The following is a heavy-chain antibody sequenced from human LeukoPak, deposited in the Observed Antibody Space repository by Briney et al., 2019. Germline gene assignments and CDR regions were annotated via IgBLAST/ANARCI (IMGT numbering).Heavy chain of an antibody. CDR1: GFTSRNYP. Sequence: PGGSLRLSCEPSGFTSRNYPMSWVRQALGEGPRWGAGIYGSGVTVHYATSPKGRVTISKDHLLFLEISTLRTEDTAIYYCVKDSLQVPISAAGVFDLWGQGTLVTVSS. CDR3: VKDSLQVPISAAGVFDL. CDR2: IYGSGVTV. V-gene: IGHV3-23*01. D-gene: IGHD6-13*01. J-gene: IGHJ4*02.